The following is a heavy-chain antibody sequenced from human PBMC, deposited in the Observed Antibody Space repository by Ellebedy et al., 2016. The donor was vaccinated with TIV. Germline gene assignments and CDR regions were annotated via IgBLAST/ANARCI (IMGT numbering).Heavy chain of an antibody. Sequence: GGSLRLSXAASGFTFSSYAMSWVRQAPGKGLEWVSGISDSGGSTDYADSVKGRFTISRDNSKKTLYLQMNSLRGEDTALYYCAKVRQGYCTNGICYERGYYFDYWGQGTLVTVS. V-gene: IGHV3-23*01. CDR1: GFTFSSYA. CDR3: AKVRQGYCTNGICYERGYYFDY. J-gene: IGHJ4*02. CDR2: ISDSGGST. D-gene: IGHD2-8*01.